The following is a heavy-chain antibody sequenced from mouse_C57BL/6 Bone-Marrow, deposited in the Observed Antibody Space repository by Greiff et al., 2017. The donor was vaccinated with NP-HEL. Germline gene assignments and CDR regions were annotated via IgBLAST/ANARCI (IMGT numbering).Heavy chain of an antibody. Sequence: QVQLQQSGAELVRPGASVTLSCKASGYTFTDYEMHWVKQTPVHGLEWIGAIDPETGGTAYNQKFKGKAILTADKSSSTAYMELRSLTSEDSAVYYCTSNSYYYGSTPYWGQGTLVTVSA. CDR2: IDPETGGT. D-gene: IGHD1-1*01. V-gene: IGHV1-15*01. CDR1: GYTFTDYE. J-gene: IGHJ3*01. CDR3: TSNSYYYGSTPY.